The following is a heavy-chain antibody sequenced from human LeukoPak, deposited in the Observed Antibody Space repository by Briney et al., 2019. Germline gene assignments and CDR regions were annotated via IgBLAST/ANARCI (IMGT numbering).Heavy chain of an antibody. Sequence: SETLSLTCTVSGGSISSYYWSWIRQPPGKGLEWIGYIYYSGSTNYNPSLKSRVTISVDTSKNQFSLKLSSVTAADTAVYYCARDIPMVRGVIPLDYWGQGTLVTVSS. D-gene: IGHD3-10*01. CDR1: GGSISSYY. CDR2: IYYSGST. V-gene: IGHV4-59*12. J-gene: IGHJ4*02. CDR3: ARDIPMVRGVIPLDY.